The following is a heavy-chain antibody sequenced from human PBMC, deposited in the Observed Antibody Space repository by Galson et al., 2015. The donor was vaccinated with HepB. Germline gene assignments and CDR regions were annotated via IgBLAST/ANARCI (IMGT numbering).Heavy chain of an antibody. CDR2: INAGNGNT. D-gene: IGHD7-27*01. Sequence: SVKVSCKASGYTFTSYDMHWVRQAPGQRLEWMGWINAGNGNTKYSQKFQGRVTITRDTTANTAYMEMSSLRSEDTAVYYCARDSGGLTGDLVYWGQGTLVTVSS. J-gene: IGHJ4*02. CDR3: ARDSGGLTGDLVY. CDR1: GYTFTSYD. V-gene: IGHV1-3*01.